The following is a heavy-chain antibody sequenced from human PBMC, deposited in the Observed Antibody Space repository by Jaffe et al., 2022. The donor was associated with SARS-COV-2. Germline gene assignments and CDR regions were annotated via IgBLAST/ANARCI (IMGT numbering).Heavy chain of an antibody. Sequence: QVQLVQSGSELKKPGASVKVSCKASGYTFTSYAMNWVRQAPGQGLEWMGWINTNTGNPTYAQGFTGRFVFSLDTSVSTAYLQISSLKAEDTAVYYCARERRYYYGSGSYYRRPNWFDPWGQGTLVTVSS. V-gene: IGHV7-4-1*02. CDR1: GYTFTSYA. CDR3: ARERRYYYGSGSYYRRPNWFDP. J-gene: IGHJ5*02. CDR2: INTNTGNP. D-gene: IGHD3-10*01.